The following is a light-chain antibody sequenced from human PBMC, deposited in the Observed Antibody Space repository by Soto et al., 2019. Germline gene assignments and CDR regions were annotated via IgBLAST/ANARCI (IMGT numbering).Light chain of an antibody. J-gene: IGLJ1*01. V-gene: IGLV2-8*01. Sequence: QSALTQPPSAPGSPGQSVTISCTGTSSDIGASNFVSWYQQHPGKAPKLVIYEVTKRPSGVPDRFSGSKFGNTASLTVSGLQTEDEADYYCSSFTGFSTVFGSGTKATVL. CDR3: SSFTGFSTV. CDR2: EVT. CDR1: SSDIGASNF.